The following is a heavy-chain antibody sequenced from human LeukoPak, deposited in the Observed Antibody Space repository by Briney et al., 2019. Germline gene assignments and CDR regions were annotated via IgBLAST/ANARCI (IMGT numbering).Heavy chain of an antibody. J-gene: IGHJ3*02. Sequence: ASVKVSCKASGYTVTGYHMHWVRQAPGQGLEWMGWINPNSGGTNYAQKFQGRVTMTRDTSINTAYMELSRLRSDDTAVYYCAGDRIQLWYPNDAFDIWGQGTMVTVSS. V-gene: IGHV1-2*02. D-gene: IGHD5-18*01. CDR1: GYTVTGYH. CDR2: INPNSGGT. CDR3: AGDRIQLWYPNDAFDI.